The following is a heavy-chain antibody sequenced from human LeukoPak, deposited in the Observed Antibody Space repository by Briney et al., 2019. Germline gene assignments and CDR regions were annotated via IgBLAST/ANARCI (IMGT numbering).Heavy chain of an antibody. D-gene: IGHD5-18*01. CDR1: GGSISSSSYY. J-gene: IGHJ4*02. CDR2: IYYSGST. V-gene: IGHV4-39*07. Sequence: PSETLSLTCTVSGGSISSSSYYWGWIRQPPGKGLEWIGSIYYSGSTYYNPSLKSRVTISVDTSKNQFSLKLSSVTAADTAVYYCARVPGGYSYAHLYYFDYWGQGTLVTVSS. CDR3: ARVPGGYSYAHLYYFDY.